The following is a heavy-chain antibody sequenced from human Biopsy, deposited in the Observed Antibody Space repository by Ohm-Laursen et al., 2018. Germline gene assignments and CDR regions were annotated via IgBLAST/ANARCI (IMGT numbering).Heavy chain of an antibody. V-gene: IGHV3-53*01. CDR3: VRGRAY. Sequence: SLRLSCAASGFTVSTTYMSWVRQAPGNGLEWVSIIYLDGNTYYTDSVKGRFTISRDNSKNALYLQMNSLRPADTAKYYCVRGRAYWGQGTLVTVSS. J-gene: IGHJ4*02. CDR2: IYLDGNT. CDR1: GFTVSTTY.